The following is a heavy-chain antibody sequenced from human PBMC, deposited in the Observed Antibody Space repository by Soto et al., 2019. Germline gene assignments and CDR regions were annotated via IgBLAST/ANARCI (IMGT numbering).Heavy chain of an antibody. Sequence: KTSETPSLTCAVSGGSISSSNWWSWVRQPPGKGLEWIGEIYHSGSTNYNPSLKSRVTISVDKSKNQFSLKLSSVTAADTAVYYCARGAYDSSGYYYSLSEYFQHWGQGTLVTVSS. D-gene: IGHD3-22*01. J-gene: IGHJ1*01. CDR2: IYHSGST. CDR1: GGSISSSNW. V-gene: IGHV4-4*02. CDR3: ARGAYDSSGYYYSLSEYFQH.